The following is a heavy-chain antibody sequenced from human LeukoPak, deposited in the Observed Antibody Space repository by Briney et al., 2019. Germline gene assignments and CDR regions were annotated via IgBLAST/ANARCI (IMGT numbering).Heavy chain of an antibody. D-gene: IGHD3-22*01. CDR3: ASDRDYYDSSGYLFDY. Sequence: PGGSLRLSSAASGFTFSSYWMSWVRQAPGKGLEWVANIKQDGSEKYYVDSVKGRFTISRDNAKNSLYLQMNSLRAEDTAVYYCASDRDYYDSSGYLFDYWGQGTLVTVSS. J-gene: IGHJ4*02. V-gene: IGHV3-7*01. CDR2: IKQDGSEK. CDR1: GFTFSSYW.